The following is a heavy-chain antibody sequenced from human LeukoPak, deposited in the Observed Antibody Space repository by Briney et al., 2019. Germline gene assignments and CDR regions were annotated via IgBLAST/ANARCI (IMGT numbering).Heavy chain of an antibody. CDR3: ARGGYYYDDP. J-gene: IGHJ5*02. CDR2: ISYDGSNK. D-gene: IGHD3-22*01. V-gene: IGHV3-30-3*01. Sequence: PGGSLRLSCAASGFTFSSYAMHWVRQAPGKGLEWVAVISYDGSNKYYADSVKGRFTISRDNAKNSLYLQMNSLRAEDTAVYYCARGGYYYDDPWGQGTLVTVSS. CDR1: GFTFSSYA.